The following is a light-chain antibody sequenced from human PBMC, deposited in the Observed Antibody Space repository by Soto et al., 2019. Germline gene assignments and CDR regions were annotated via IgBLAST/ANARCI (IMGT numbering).Light chain of an antibody. V-gene: IGKV3-20*01. Sequence: IVLAPCPATLSLCPGEITTRSFRASQRVSSSSLAWYQHKPGRSPRLLIFGVSSRATDIPDSFSGSGSGTDFTLTISRLEPEDFAVYYCQQYGSSPHFGQGTRLEI. CDR1: QRVSSSS. CDR3: QQYGSSPH. J-gene: IGKJ5*01. CDR2: GVS.